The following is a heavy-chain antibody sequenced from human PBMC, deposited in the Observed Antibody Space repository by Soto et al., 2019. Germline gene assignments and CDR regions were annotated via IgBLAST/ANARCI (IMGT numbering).Heavy chain of an antibody. D-gene: IGHD3-22*01. CDR1: GGSFSCYY. CDR3: ARGFHDSSPKGGTWFDP. Sequence: SETLSLTCAVYGGSFSCYYWSWIRQPPGKGLEWIGEINHSGSTNYNPSLKSRVTISVDTSKNQFSLKLSSVTAADTAVYYCARGFHDSSPKGGTWFDPWGQGTLVTVSS. CDR2: INHSGST. J-gene: IGHJ5*02. V-gene: IGHV4-34*01.